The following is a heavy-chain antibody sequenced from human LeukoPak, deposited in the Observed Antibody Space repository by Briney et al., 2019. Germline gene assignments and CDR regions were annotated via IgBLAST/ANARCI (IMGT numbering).Heavy chain of an antibody. J-gene: IGHJ4*02. CDR2: IYSGGST. CDR3: ASIAAAGTDY. Sequence: GGSLRLSCAASGFIVSSNYMSWVRQAPGKGLEWVSVIYSGGSTYYADSVKGRFTISRDNSKNTLYLQMNSLRAEDTAVYYCASIAAAGTDYWGQGTLVTVSS. D-gene: IGHD6-13*01. CDR1: GFIVSSNY. V-gene: IGHV3-66*01.